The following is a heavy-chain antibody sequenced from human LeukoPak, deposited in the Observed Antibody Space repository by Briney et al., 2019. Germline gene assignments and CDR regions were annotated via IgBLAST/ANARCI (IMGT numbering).Heavy chain of an antibody. CDR2: ISYDGSNK. CDR1: GFTFSSYA. D-gene: IGHD6-13*01. Sequence: GRSLRLSCAASGFTFSSYAMHWVRQAPGKGLEWVSGISYDGSNKYYADSVKGRFTISRDNSKNTLYLQMNSLRAEDTAVYYCARDVAAAVPAEDFQHWGQGTLVTVSS. J-gene: IGHJ1*01. V-gene: IGHV3-30-3*01. CDR3: ARDVAAAVPAEDFQH.